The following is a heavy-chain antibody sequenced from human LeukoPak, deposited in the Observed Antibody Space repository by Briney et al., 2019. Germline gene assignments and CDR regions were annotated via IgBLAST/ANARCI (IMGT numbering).Heavy chain of an antibody. CDR2: IYTSGST. CDR3: ARGGGATVTKTEFDY. D-gene: IGHD4-17*01. CDR1: GYSISSGYY. Sequence: PSETLSLTCAVSGYSISSGYYWGWIRQPPGKGLEWIWRIYTSGSTNYNPSLKSRVTMSVDTSKNQFSLKLSSVTAADTAVYYCARGGGATVTKTEFDYWGQGTLVTVSS. V-gene: IGHV4-38-2*01. J-gene: IGHJ4*02.